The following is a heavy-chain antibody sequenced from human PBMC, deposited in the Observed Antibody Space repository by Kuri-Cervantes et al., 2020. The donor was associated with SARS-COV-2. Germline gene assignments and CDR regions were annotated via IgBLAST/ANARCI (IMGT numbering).Heavy chain of an antibody. CDR1: GFTFSSYW. CDR2: INSDGSST. J-gene: IGHJ3*02. Sequence: GESLKISCAASGFTFSSYWMHLVRQAPGKGLVWVSRINSDGSSTSSADSVKGRFTISRDNAKNTLYLQMNRLRAEDTAVYHCARAPAAIIDGLTADAFDIWGQGTMVTVSS. V-gene: IGHV3-74*01. D-gene: IGHD2-2*02. CDR3: ARAPAAIIDGLTADAFDI.